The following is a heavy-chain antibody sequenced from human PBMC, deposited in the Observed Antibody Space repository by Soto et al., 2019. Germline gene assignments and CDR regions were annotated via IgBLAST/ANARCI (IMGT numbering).Heavy chain of an antibody. CDR2: INPSGGST. Sequence: ASVKVSCKASGYTXTSYYMHWVRQAPGQGHEWMGIINPSGGSTSYAQKFQGRVTMTRDTSKSTVYMELSSLRYEDTAVYYCAGGYCSGGSCGAFDIWGQGTMVTVSS. D-gene: IGHD2-15*01. CDR1: GYTXTSYY. CDR3: AGGYCSGGSCGAFDI. V-gene: IGHV1-46*03. J-gene: IGHJ3*02.